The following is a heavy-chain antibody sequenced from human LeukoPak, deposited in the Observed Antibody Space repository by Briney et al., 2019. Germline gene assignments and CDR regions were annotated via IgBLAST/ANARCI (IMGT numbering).Heavy chain of an antibody. D-gene: IGHD3-22*01. J-gene: IGHJ4*02. CDR2: INPSGGST. V-gene: IGHV1-46*01. CDR1: GYTFISYY. Sequence: ASVKVSCKASGYTFISYYMHWVRQAPGQGLEWMGIINPSGGSTRYAQKFQGRVTMTRDTSTSTVYMELSSLRSEDTAVYYCARAPDPNFYDRSGFDYWGQGTLITVSS. CDR3: ARAPDPNFYDRSGFDY.